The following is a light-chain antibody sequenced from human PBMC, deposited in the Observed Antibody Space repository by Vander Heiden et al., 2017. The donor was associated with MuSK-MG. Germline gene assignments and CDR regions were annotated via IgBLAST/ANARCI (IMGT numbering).Light chain of an antibody. Sequence: EIVLTQSPATLSSSPGESATLSCRASQSVSSYLAWYQQKPGQAPRLLIYDVSNRATGIPARFSGSGSGTDFTLTISSLEPEDFAVYYCKQGSNWPHTFGQGTQLEIK. CDR3: KQGSNWPHT. V-gene: IGKV3-11*01. CDR1: QSVSSY. CDR2: DVS. J-gene: IGKJ5*01.